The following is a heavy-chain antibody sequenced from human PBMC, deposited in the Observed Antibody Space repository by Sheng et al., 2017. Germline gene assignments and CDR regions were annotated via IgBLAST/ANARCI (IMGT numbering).Heavy chain of an antibody. Sequence: EVQLVESGGGLVQPGGSLRLSCAASGFTFSIYSMNWARQAPGKGLEWVSYISSSSSIIYYADSVKGRFTISRDNGKNSLYLQMNSLRDEDTAVYYCARSTPVDIWGQGTMVTVSS. V-gene: IGHV3-48*02. J-gene: IGHJ3*02. CDR3: ARSTPVDI. CDR2: ISSSSSII. CDR1: GFTFSIYS.